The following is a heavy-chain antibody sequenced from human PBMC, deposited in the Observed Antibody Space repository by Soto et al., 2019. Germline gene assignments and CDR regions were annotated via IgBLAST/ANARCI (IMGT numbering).Heavy chain of an antibody. V-gene: IGHV3-48*02. CDR2: ISSSSSTI. CDR3: ARERVTFGGVIVGFDY. J-gene: IGHJ4*02. Sequence: PGGSLRLSCAASGFTFSSYSMNWVRQAPGKGLEWVSYISSSSSTIYYADSVKGRFTISRDNAKNSLYLQMNSLRDEDTAVYYCARERVTFGGVIVGFDYWGQGTLVTVSS. CDR1: GFTFSSYS. D-gene: IGHD3-16*02.